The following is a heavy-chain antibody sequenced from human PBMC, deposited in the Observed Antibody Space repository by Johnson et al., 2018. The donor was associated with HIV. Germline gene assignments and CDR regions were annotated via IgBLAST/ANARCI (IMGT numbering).Heavy chain of an antibody. V-gene: IGHV3-7*02. CDR1: GFTFSSYW. D-gene: IGHD3-22*01. CDR3: ARGLITMIVVVTFDAFDI. Sequence: VQLVESGGGVVQPGRSLRLSCAASGFTFSSYWMSWVRQAPGKGLEWVANIKQDGSEKYYADSVKGRFTISRDNSKNTLYLQMNSLRAEETAVYYCARGLITMIVVVTFDAFDIWGQGTMVTVSS. CDR2: IKQDGSEK. J-gene: IGHJ3*02.